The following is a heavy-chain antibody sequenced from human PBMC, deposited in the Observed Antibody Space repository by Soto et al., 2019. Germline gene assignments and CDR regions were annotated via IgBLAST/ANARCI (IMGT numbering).Heavy chain of an antibody. Sequence: GGSLRLSCAASGFTFSGSAMHWVRQASGKGLEWVGRIRSKANSYATAYAASVKGRFTISRDDSKNTAYLQMNSLKTEDTVVYYCTRSDTAMVPFDYWGQGTLVTVSS. D-gene: IGHD5-18*01. CDR3: TRSDTAMVPFDY. J-gene: IGHJ4*02. CDR1: GFTFSGSA. V-gene: IGHV3-73*01. CDR2: IRSKANSYAT.